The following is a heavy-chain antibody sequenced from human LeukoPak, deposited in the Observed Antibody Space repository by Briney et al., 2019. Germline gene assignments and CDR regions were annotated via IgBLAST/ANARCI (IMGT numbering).Heavy chain of an antibody. Sequence: PGGSLRLSCAASGFTFSSYWMHWVRQAPGKGLEWVSSISSSSSYIYYADSVKGRFTISRDNAKNSLYLQMNSLRAEDTAVYYCARAKTLLLEDPLCYWGQGTLVTVSS. V-gene: IGHV3-21*01. CDR2: ISSSSSYI. J-gene: IGHJ4*02. CDR3: ARAKTLLLEDPLCY. D-gene: IGHD3-3*01. CDR1: GFTFSSYW.